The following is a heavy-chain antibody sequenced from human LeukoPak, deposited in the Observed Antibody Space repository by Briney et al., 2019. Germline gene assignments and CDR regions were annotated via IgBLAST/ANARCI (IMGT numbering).Heavy chain of an antibody. V-gene: IGHV4-34*01. CDR2: IYYSGST. D-gene: IGHD1/OR15-1a*01. Sequence: SETLSLTCAVYGGSFSGYYWGWIRQPPGKGLEWIGSIYYSGSTYYNPSLKSRVTISVDTSKNQFSLKLSSVTAADTAFYYCARDEMEHHGSYYDFWGQGTLVTVSS. J-gene: IGHJ4*02. CDR1: GGSFSGYY. CDR3: ARDEMEHHGSYYDF.